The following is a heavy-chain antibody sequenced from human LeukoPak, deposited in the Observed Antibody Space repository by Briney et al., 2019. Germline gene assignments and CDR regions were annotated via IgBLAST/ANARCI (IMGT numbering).Heavy chain of an antibody. CDR3: ARMVVSPAKLGTENWFDP. Sequence: PSETLSLTCTVSGGSISSGDYYWSWIRQPPGKGLEWIGYIYYSGSTNYNPSLKSRVTISVDTSKNQFSLKLSSVTAADTAVYYCARMVVSPAKLGTENWFDPWGQGTLVTVSS. D-gene: IGHD7-27*01. V-gene: IGHV4-61*08. J-gene: IGHJ5*02. CDR2: IYYSGST. CDR1: GGSISSGDYY.